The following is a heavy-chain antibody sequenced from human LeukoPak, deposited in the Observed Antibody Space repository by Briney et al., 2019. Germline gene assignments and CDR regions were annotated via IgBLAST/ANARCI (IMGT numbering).Heavy chain of an antibody. D-gene: IGHD3-16*01. CDR1: GGSFSDYY. CDR3: VRGVRSWGRKVLDY. CDR2: INHSGGS. V-gene: IGHV4-34*01. Sequence: SETLSLTCAVTGGSFSDYYRSWIRQSPGKGLEWIAEINHSGGSKYNPSLKSRVAISVDTSQNQISLRLTSVTSADTAVYYCVRGVRSWGRKVLDYWGQGTLVTVSS. J-gene: IGHJ4*02.